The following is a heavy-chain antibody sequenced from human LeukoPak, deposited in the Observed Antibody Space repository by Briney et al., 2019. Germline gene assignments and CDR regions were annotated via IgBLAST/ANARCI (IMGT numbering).Heavy chain of an antibody. D-gene: IGHD3-10*01. CDR1: GFTFSSYW. CDR2: IKQDGSEK. CDR3: AREGPGGFDI. V-gene: IGHV3-7*01. Sequence: LAGGSLRLSCAASGFTFSSYWMSWVRQTPGKGLEWVANIKQDGSEKSSVDSVKGRFTISRDNAKNSLYVQMNSLRVEDTAVYYCAREGPGGFDIWGQGTMVTVSS. J-gene: IGHJ3*02.